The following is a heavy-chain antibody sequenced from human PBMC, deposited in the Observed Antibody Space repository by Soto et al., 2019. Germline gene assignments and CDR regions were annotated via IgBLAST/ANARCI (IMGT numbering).Heavy chain of an antibody. D-gene: IGHD3-10*01. Sequence: SETLSLTCTVSGGSISSGGYYWSWIRQHPGKGLEWIGYIYYSGSTYYNPSLKSRVTISVDTSKNQFSLKLSSVTAADTAVYYCAIAWKVRGVAYPNWFDPWGQGTLVTVSS. V-gene: IGHV4-31*03. CDR2: IYYSGST. CDR3: AIAWKVRGVAYPNWFDP. CDR1: GGSISSGGYY. J-gene: IGHJ5*02.